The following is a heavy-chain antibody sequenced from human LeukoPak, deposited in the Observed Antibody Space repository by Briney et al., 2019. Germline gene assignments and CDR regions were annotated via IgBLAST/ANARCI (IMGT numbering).Heavy chain of an antibody. CDR1: GDSVSSNSAA. CDR2: TYYRFKWYN. J-gene: IGHJ4*02. CDR3: ARHDYGDSNFDY. D-gene: IGHD4-17*01. Sequence: SQTLSLTCAISGDSVSSNSAAWNWIRQSPSRGLEWLGRTYYRFKWYNDYAVSVKSRIPINADTSKNQFSLHLNSVTPEDTAVYFCARHDYGDSNFDYWGQGTLVTVSS. V-gene: IGHV6-1*01.